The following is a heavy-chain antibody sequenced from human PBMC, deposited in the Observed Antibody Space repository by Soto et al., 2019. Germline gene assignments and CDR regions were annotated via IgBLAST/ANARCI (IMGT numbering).Heavy chain of an antibody. J-gene: IGHJ4*02. V-gene: IGHV3-23*01. CDR2: ISGSGGST. CDR1: GFTFSSYA. D-gene: IGHD3-3*01. Sequence: GGSLRLSCAASGFTFSSYAMSWVRQAPGKGLEWVSAISGSGGSTYYADSVKGRFTISRDNSKNTLYLQMNSLRAEDTAVYYCAKDGRITIFGVVILAPWDYWGQGTLVTVSS. CDR3: AKDGRITIFGVVILAPWDY.